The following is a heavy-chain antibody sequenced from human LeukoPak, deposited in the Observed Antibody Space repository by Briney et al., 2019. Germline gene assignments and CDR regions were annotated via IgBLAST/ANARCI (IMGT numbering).Heavy chain of an antibody. Sequence: SETLSLTCTVSGGSINTSSYYWGWIRQAPGKGLEWIGSMYYTGTLYYNPSLKSRVTISVDTSKNQFSLKLGSVTAADTAVYYCAKHEDIVTVPATSWFDPWGPGTLVPVSS. D-gene: IGHD2/OR15-2a*01. CDR3: AKHEDIVTVPATSWFDP. V-gene: IGHV4-39*01. CDR1: GGSINTSSYY. CDR2: MYYTGTL. J-gene: IGHJ5*02.